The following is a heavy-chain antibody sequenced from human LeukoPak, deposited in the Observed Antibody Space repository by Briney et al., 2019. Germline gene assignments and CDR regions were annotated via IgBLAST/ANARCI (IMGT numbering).Heavy chain of an antibody. CDR1: GGSISSHY. D-gene: IGHD3-16*01. J-gene: IGHJ4*02. CDR3: ARTPLGPAGYFDY. V-gene: IGHV4-59*11. Sequence: SETLSLTCTVSGGSISSHYWSWIRQPPGKGLEWIGYIYYSGSTNYNPSLKSRVTISVDTSKNQFSLELSSVTAADTAVYYCARTPLGPAGYFDYWGQGTLVTVSS. CDR2: IYYSGST.